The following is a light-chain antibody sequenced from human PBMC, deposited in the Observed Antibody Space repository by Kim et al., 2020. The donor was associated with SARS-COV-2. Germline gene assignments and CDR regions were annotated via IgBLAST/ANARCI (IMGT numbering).Light chain of an antibody. J-gene: IGLJ3*02. CDR3: SAWDLSLSSWV. CDR2: RKN. CDR1: GKNVGILG. Sequence: RQPATLACTGHGKNVGILGAAWPQQHQDHPPKLRSYRKNSRPSGISERLSASRSGNTASLTISGLQPEDEADYYCSAWDLSLSSWVFGRGTKLTVL. V-gene: IGLV10-54*01.